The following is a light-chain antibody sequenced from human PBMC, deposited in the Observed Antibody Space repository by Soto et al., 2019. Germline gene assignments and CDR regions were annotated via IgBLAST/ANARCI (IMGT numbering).Light chain of an antibody. Sequence: EIVMTQSPATLSVSTGERATLSCRASQSVRSNLAWYQQKPGQAPRLLIYGASTRATGIPARFSGSGSGTEFTLTISSLQSEDCAVYYCQQYNNWPPWTFGQGTKVEIK. V-gene: IGKV3-15*01. CDR3: QQYNNWPPWT. CDR2: GAS. J-gene: IGKJ1*01. CDR1: QSVRSN.